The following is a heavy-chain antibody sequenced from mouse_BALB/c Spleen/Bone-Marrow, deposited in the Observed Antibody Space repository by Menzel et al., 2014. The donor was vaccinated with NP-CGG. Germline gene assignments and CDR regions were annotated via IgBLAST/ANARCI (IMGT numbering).Heavy chain of an antibody. CDR2: INPSKGRT. J-gene: IGHJ4*01. CDR1: GYTLTGYW. Sequence: QVQLQQSGAELVKPGVSAQLSCKASGYTLTGYWMHWVKQRPGQGLEWIGEINPSKGRTNYNEKFKSMATLTVDKSSSTAYMQLSSLTSEDSAVFYCARLIYGSSYIMDRWGQGTSVTVSS. CDR3: ARLIYGSSYIMDR. D-gene: IGHD1-1*01. V-gene: IGHV1S81*02.